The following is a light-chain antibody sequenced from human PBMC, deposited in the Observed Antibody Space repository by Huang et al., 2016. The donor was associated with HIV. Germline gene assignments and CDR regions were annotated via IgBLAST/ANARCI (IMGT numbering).Light chain of an antibody. V-gene: IGKV1-9*01. CDR1: QGISSY. J-gene: IGKJ1*01. CDR2: AAA. CDR3: QQRNSYPPT. Sequence: IQLTQSPSSLSASVGDRVTITCRASQGISSYLAWYQQKPGKAPKLLIYAAATLQSGVPSRFSGSGSGTDFTLTINSLQPEDFATYHCQQRNSYPPTFGQGTKVEIK.